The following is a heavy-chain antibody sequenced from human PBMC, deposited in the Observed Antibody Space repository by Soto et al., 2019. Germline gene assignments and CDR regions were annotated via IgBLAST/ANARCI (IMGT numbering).Heavy chain of an antibody. CDR1: GGSISSGGYY. CDR3: ARDQSRDAVYFQH. V-gene: IGHV4-31*03. Sequence: LSLTCTVSGGSISSGGYYWSWIRQHPGKGLEWIGYIYYSGSTYYNPSLKSRVTISVDTSKNQFSLKLSSVTAADTAVYYCARDQSRDAVYFQHWGQGTLVTVSS. CDR2: IYYSGST. J-gene: IGHJ1*01.